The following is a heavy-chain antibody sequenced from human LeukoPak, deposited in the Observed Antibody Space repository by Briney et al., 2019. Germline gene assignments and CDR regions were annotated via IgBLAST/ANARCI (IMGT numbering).Heavy chain of an antibody. J-gene: IGHJ4*02. CDR2: ISSSSSYI. Sequence: GGSLRLSCAASGFTFSSYSMNWVRQAPGKGLEWVSSISSSSSYIYSADSVKGRFTISRDNAKNSLYLQMNSLRAEDTAVYYCAAVIAAAGIFDHWGQGTLVTVSS. CDR1: GFTFSSYS. V-gene: IGHV3-21*01. CDR3: AAVIAAAGIFDH. D-gene: IGHD6-13*01.